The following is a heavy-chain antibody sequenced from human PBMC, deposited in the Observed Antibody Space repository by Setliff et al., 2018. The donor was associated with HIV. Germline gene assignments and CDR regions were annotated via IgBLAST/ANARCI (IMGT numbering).Heavy chain of an antibody. CDR3: ARIRAAALLNAFDI. CDR1: GYTFTNFA. CDR2: INGYSGNT. V-gene: IGHV1-18*01. J-gene: IGHJ3*02. D-gene: IGHD2-15*01. Sequence: VASVKVSCKTSGYTFTNFAISWVRQAPGQGLEWMGWINGYSGNTNYAQNFQGRVTMTTDTTSSTAYMELRSLRSDDTAMYYCARIRAAALLNAFDIWGQGTMVTVSS.